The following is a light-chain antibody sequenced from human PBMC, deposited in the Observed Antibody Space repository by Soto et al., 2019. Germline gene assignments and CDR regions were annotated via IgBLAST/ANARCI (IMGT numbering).Light chain of an antibody. V-gene: IGKV1-5*03. Sequence: DIQMTQSPSTLSASVGDRVTITCRANQSISTWLAWYQQKPGKAPKLLIYKASSLEGGVPSRFGGSGSGTLFNITISSLHPDDFATYYCQQYNTYPLTFGGGTKVDIK. J-gene: IGKJ4*01. CDR2: KAS. CDR3: QQYNTYPLT. CDR1: QSISTW.